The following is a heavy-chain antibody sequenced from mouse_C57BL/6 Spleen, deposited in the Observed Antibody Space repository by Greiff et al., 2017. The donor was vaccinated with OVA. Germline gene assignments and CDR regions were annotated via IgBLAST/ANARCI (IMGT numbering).Heavy chain of an antibody. CDR3: ARSYYGSSYWYFDV. D-gene: IGHD1-1*01. CDR2: IYWDDDK. J-gene: IGHJ1*03. V-gene: IGHV8-12*01. Sequence: QVQLKESGPGILQSSQTLSLTCSFSGFSLSTSGMGVSWIRQPSGKGLEWLAHIYWDDDKRYNPSLKSRPTISKDTSRNQVFLKITGVDTADTATYYCARSYYGSSYWYFDVWGTGTTVTVSS. CDR1: GFSLSTSGMG.